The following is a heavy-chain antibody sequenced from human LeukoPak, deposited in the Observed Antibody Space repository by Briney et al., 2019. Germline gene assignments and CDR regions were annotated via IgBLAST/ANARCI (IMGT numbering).Heavy chain of an antibody. J-gene: IGHJ6*03. V-gene: IGHV3-9*01. CDR3: AKDGRFSGSPYFYYMDV. D-gene: IGHD1-26*01. CDR2: INWNGGSI. Sequence: PRGSLRLSCVASGFTLGDYPMHWVRQVPGKGLEWVSGINWNGGSIGYADSVKGRFTISRDNAKNSLYLQMNSLRAEDTALYYCAKDGRFSGSPYFYYMDVWGKGTTITVS. CDR1: GFTLGDYP.